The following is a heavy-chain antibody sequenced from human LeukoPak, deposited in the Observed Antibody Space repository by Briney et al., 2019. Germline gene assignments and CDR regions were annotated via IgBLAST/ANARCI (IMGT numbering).Heavy chain of an antibody. D-gene: IGHD3-3*01. V-gene: IGHV1-2*02. CDR2: INPNTGGT. J-gene: IGHJ4*02. CDR3: ARDMYGFLSAAYYFDY. Sequence: ASVKVSCRASGYTFSGHYMHWVRQAPGQGLEWMGWINPNTGGTNYAQKFQGGVTMTRDTSISTVYMELRRLRSDDTAVYYCARDMYGFLSAAYYFDYWGQGTLVTVSS. CDR1: GYTFSGHY.